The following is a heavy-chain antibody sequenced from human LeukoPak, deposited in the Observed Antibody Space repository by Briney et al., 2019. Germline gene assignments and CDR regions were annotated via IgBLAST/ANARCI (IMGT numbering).Heavy chain of an antibody. CDR3: ALYYYDSSGYQVDY. CDR1: GFTFSSNY. CDR2: IYSGGST. J-gene: IGHJ4*02. D-gene: IGHD3-22*01. Sequence: GGSLRLSCAASGFTFSSNYMSWVRQAPGKGLEWVSVIYSGGSTYYADSVKGRFTISRDNSKNTLYLQMNSLGADDTAVYYCALYYYDSSGYQVDYWGQGTLVTVSS. V-gene: IGHV3-53*01.